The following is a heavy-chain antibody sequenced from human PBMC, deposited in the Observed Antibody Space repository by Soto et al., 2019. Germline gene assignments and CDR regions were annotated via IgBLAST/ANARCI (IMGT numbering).Heavy chain of an antibody. CDR1: GGSFSGYY. CDR3: ARTYSSSWSPFDY. J-gene: IGHJ4*02. Sequence: SETLCLTCAVDGGSFSGYYWSWIRQPPGKGLEWIGEINQSGSTNYNPSLKSRVTISVDTSKNQFSLKLSSVTAADTAVYYCARTYSSSWSPFDYWGQGTLVTVSS. V-gene: IGHV4-34*01. CDR2: INQSGST. D-gene: IGHD6-13*01.